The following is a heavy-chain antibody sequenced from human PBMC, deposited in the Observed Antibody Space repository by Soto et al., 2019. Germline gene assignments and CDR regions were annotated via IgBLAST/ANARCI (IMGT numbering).Heavy chain of an antibody. V-gene: IGHV4-39*01. Sequence: PSETLSLTCTVTGDSINNRIYYWGWIRQPPGKGLEWIGSIYYSGSTYNNPSLKSRVSMSVYTSKNQFSLKLRSVTAADTALYYCARQRTSVVTQAYFDSRGQGPMITFYS. D-gene: IGHD2-21*02. J-gene: IGHJ4*02. CDR3: ARQRTSVVTQAYFDS. CDR2: IYYSGST. CDR1: GDSINNRIYY.